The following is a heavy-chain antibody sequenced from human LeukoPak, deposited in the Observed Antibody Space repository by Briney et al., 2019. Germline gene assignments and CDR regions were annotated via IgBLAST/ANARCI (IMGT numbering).Heavy chain of an antibody. J-gene: IGHJ4*02. CDR3: AKDLLRLRESPDY. Sequence: GGSLRLSCAASGFTFSSYGMHWVRQAPGKGLEWVAVIWYDGSNKYYADSVKGRFTISRDNSKNTLYLQMNSLRAEDTAVYYCAKDLLRLRESPDYWGQGTLVTVSS. V-gene: IGHV3-33*06. D-gene: IGHD3-16*01. CDR2: IWYDGSNK. CDR1: GFTFSSYG.